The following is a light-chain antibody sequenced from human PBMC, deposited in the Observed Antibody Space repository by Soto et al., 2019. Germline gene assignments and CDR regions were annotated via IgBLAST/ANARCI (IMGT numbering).Light chain of an antibody. CDR2: AAS. Sequence: AIRMTQSPSSLSASIGDRVTITCRASQGISSYLAWYQQKPGKAPKLLIYAASTLQSGVPSRFSGSGSGTDFTLTISCLQSEDFATYYCQQYYSYITFGQGTRLEIK. CDR3: QQYYSYIT. CDR1: QGISSY. V-gene: IGKV1-8*01. J-gene: IGKJ5*01.